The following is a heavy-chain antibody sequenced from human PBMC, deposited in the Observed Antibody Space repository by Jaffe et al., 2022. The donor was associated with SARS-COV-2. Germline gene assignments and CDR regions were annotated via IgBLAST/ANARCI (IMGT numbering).Heavy chain of an antibody. CDR2: VYPGNSST. CDR1: GYNFVNYW. J-gene: IGHJ4*02. CDR3: AGHGGSRGGWLQNIDY. D-gene: IGHD5-12*01. Sequence: EVQLVQSGAEVKKPGESLKISCKGSGYNFVNYWIGWVRQTPGRGLEWMGIVYPGNSSTRYSPSFQGQVTISADKSINTANLQWSTLKASDTAIYYCAGHGGSRGGWLQNIDYWGQGTLVTVSS. V-gene: IGHV5-51*01.